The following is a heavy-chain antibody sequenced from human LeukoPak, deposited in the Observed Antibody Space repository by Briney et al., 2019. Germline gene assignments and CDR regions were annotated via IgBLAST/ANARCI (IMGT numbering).Heavy chain of an antibody. D-gene: IGHD3-16*01. CDR3: ARGPDYVSHMDV. J-gene: IGHJ6*03. CDR1: GGSISSGGYY. Sequence: PSETLSPTCSVAGGSISSGGYYWSWIRQTAGKGLEWIGRIYTSGSTNYNPSLKSRVTISVDTSKNQFSLKLSSVTAADTAVYYCARGPDYVSHMDVWGKGTTVTVSS. V-gene: IGHV4-61*02. CDR2: IYTSGST.